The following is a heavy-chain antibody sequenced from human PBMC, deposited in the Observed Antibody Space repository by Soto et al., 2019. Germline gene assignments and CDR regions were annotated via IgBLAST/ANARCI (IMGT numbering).Heavy chain of an antibody. V-gene: IGHV4-34*01. CDR1: GGSFSGYY. J-gene: IGHJ6*02. D-gene: IGHD2-15*01. CDR3: ARVVVVVAATVYYYGMDV. Sequence: QVQLQQWGAGLLKPSETLSLTCAVYGGSFSGYYWSWIRQPPGKGLEWIGEINHSGSTNYNPSLKSRVTISVDTSKNQFSLKLSSVTAADTAVYYCARVVVVVAATVYYYGMDVWGQGTTVTVSS. CDR2: INHSGST.